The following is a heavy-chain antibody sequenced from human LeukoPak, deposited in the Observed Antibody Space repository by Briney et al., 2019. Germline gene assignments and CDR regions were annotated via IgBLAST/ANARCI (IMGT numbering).Heavy chain of an antibody. J-gene: IGHJ5*02. V-gene: IGHV3-23*01. CDR3: ARVVVVTADPGWFDP. D-gene: IGHD2-21*02. CDR1: GFTFRSYA. CDR2: ISGGGGTSGRT. Sequence: GGSLRLSCAASGFTFRSYAMSWVRQAPGKGLEWVSSISGGGGTSGRTYYADSVKGRFTISRDNSKNTLYLQMNSLRAEDTAGYYCARVVVVTADPGWFDPWGQGTLVTVSS.